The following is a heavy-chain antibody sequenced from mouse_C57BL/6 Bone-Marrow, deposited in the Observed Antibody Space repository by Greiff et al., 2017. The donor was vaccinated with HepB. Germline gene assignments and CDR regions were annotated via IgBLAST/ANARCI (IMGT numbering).Heavy chain of an antibody. J-gene: IGHJ4*01. CDR3: ARDRAITTVVATDYYAMDY. CDR2: INYDGSST. D-gene: IGHD1-1*01. Sequence: EVHLVESAGGLVQPGSSMKLSCTASGFTFSDYYMAWVRQVPEKGLEWVANINYDGSSTYYLDSLKSRFIISRYNDKNILYLQMSSLKSEDTATYYCARDRAITTVVATDYYAMDYWGQGTSVTVSS. V-gene: IGHV5-16*01. CDR1: GFTFSDYY.